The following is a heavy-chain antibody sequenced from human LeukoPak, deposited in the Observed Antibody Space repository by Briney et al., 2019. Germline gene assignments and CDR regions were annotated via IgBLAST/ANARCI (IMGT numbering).Heavy chain of an antibody. V-gene: IGHV3-15*01. Sequence: GGSLRLSCAASGFTFSNAWMSWVRQAPGKGLEWVGRIKSKTDGGTTDYAAPVKGRFTISRDDSKNTPYLQMNSLKTEDTAVYYCTTDAYILLWFGELHMDVWGKGTTVTVSS. J-gene: IGHJ6*03. CDR3: TTDAYILLWFGELHMDV. D-gene: IGHD3-10*01. CDR2: IKSKTDGGTT. CDR1: GFTFSNAW.